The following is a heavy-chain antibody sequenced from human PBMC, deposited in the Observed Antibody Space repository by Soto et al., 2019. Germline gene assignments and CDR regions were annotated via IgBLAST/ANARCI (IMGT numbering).Heavy chain of an antibody. J-gene: IGHJ6*02. V-gene: IGHV4-59*01. CDR3: ARLSSGWTNYYYYYGMDV. Sequence: PSETLSLTCTVSGGSISSYYWSWIRQPPGKGLEWIGYIYYSGSTNYNPSLKSRVTISVDTSKNQFSLKLSSVTAADTAVYYCARLSSGWTNYYYYYGMDVWGQGTTVTVSS. D-gene: IGHD6-19*01. CDR2: IYYSGST. CDR1: GGSISSYY.